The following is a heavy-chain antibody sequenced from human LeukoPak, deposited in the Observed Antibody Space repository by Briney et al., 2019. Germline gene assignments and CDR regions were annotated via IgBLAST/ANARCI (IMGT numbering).Heavy chain of an antibody. CDR3: ARVPGGQLVREYYFDY. CDR1: GYTFTSYA. Sequence: ASVKVSCKASGYTFTSYAMNWVRQAPGKGLEWMGWINANTGDPTYAQGFTGRFVFSLDTSVSTAYLQISSLKAEDTAVYYCARVPGGQLVREYYFDYWGQGTLVTVSS. J-gene: IGHJ4*02. D-gene: IGHD6-13*01. CDR2: INANTGDP. V-gene: IGHV7-4-1*02.